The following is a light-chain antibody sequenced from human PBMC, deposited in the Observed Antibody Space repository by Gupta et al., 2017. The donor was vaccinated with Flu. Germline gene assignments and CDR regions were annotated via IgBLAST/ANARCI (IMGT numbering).Light chain of an antibody. J-gene: IGKJ4*01. V-gene: IGKV3-15*01. CDR2: GAS. CDR3: QQDARWPLLT. CDR1: QNVGTT. Sequence: EVVMTQSPATLSVSPGERVTLSCRASQNVGTTLAWYKHKPGQAPRPLIYGASTRATGIAARFSGSGSGTEFTLTISSLQSDNFAVYYSQQDARWPLLTFGGGTKVEIK.